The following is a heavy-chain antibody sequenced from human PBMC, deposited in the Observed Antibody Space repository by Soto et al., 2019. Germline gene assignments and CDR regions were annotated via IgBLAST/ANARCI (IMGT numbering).Heavy chain of an antibody. J-gene: IGHJ4*02. V-gene: IGHV4-4*02. CDR2: IYHSEST. Sequence: SETLSLTCAVSGDSVTSSNWWSWVRQPPGKGLEWIGEIYHSESTNYNPSLKSRVTMSIDKSKTQFSLKLTSVTAADTAVYFCARYDFGIFDYWGQGTLVTVSS. D-gene: IGHD4-17*01. CDR1: GDSVTSSNW. CDR3: ARYDFGIFDY.